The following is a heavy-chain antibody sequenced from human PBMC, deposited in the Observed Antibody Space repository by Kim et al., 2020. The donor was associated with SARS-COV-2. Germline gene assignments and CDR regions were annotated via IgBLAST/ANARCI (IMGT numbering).Heavy chain of an antibody. CDR3: ATGVVRASRLYYDFWSGQTDYYYYGMDV. Sequence: ASVKVSCKVSGYTLTELSMHWVRQAPGKGLEWMGGFDPEDGETIYAQKFQGRVTMTEDTSTDTAYMELSSLRSEDTAVYYCATGVVRASRLYYDFWSGQTDYYYYGMDVWGQGTTVTVSS. V-gene: IGHV1-24*01. J-gene: IGHJ6*02. D-gene: IGHD3-3*01. CDR1: GYTLTELS. CDR2: FDPEDGET.